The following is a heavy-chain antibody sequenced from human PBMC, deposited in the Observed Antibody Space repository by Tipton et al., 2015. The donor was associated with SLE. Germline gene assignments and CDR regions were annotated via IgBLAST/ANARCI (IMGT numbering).Heavy chain of an antibody. CDR1: GYTFTGYY. V-gene: IGHV1-69*13. CDR2: IIPIFGTA. CDR3: ASLSSRGY. D-gene: IGHD2-15*01. J-gene: IGHJ4*02. Sequence: QLVQSGAEVKKPGASVKVSCKASGYTFTGYYMHWVRQAPGQGLEWMGGIIPIFGTANYAQKFQGRVTITADESTSTAYMELSSLRSEDTAVYYCASLSSRGYWGQGTLVTVSS.